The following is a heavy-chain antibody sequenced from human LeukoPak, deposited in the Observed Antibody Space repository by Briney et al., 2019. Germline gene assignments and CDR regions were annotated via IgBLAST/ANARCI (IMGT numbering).Heavy chain of an antibody. J-gene: IGHJ6*03. D-gene: IGHD2-15*01. CDR1: GGSISSYY. CDR3: ARGQKKKDVVVVVAAKGYYYMDV. CDR2: IYTSGST. V-gene: IGHV4-4*07. Sequence: KSSETLSLTCTVSGGSISSYYWSWIRQPAGKGLEWIGRIYTSGSTNYNPSLKSRVTMSVDTSKNQFSLKLSSVTAADTAVYYCARGQKKKDVVVVVAAKGYYYMDVWGKGTTVTVSS.